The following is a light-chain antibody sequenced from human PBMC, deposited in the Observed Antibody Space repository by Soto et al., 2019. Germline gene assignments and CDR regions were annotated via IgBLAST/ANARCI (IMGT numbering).Light chain of an antibody. Sequence: IQLTQSPSSLSASVGDRVTITCRASQGISSYLAWYQQKPGKAPKLLIYAASTLQSGVPSRFSGSGSGTDFTLTISSLQPEDFANYYCQQLNSYPATFGPGTKVDIK. CDR1: QGISSY. V-gene: IGKV1-9*01. CDR3: QQLNSYPAT. J-gene: IGKJ3*01. CDR2: AAS.